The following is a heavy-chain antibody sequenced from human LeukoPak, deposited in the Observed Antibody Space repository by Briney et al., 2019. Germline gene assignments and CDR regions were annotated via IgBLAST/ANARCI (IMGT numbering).Heavy chain of an antibody. D-gene: IGHD4-17*01. Sequence: GGSLRLSCVASGYTFRTYSLSWVRQAPGKGLEWVAGIYGDDGRTFYADSVKGRFTNSRDTFKNTLFLHMDSLRAEDTALYYCAKDLKVDGVWDFEYWGQGTLVTVSS. V-gene: IGHV3-23*01. CDR2: IYGDDGRT. J-gene: IGHJ4*02. CDR3: AKDLKVDGVWDFEY. CDR1: GYTFRTYS.